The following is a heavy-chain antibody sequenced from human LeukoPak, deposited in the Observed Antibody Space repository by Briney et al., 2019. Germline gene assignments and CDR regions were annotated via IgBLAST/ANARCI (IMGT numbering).Heavy chain of an antibody. D-gene: IGHD6-19*01. J-gene: IGHJ3*02. Sequence: SETLSLTCTVSGGSISSYYWSWIRQPPGKGLEWIGYIYYSGSTNYNPSLKSRVTISVDTSKNQFSLKLSSVTAADTAVYYCARDRGIAVAGQGAFDIWGQGTMVTVSS. CDR3: ARDRGIAVAGQGAFDI. V-gene: IGHV4-59*01. CDR2: IYYSGST. CDR1: GGSISSYY.